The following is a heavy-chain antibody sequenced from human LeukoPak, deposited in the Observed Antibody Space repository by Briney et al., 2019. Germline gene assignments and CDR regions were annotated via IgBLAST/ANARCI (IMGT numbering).Heavy chain of an antibody. J-gene: IGHJ4*02. Sequence: GGSLRLSCAASGFTFRDYYMSWIRQAPGKGLEWVSYISSSGSTIYYVDSVKGRFTISRDNAKNSLYLQMNSLRAEDTAVYYCASSPSQLLPRIDYWGQGTLVTVSS. CDR2: ISSSGSTI. V-gene: IGHV3-11*01. CDR1: GFTFRDYY. D-gene: IGHD2-2*01. CDR3: ASSPSQLLPRIDY.